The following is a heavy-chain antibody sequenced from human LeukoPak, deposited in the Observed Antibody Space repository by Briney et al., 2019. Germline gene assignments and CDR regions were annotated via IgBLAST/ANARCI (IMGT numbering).Heavy chain of an antibody. Sequence: PSETLSLTCAVYGGSFSGYYWSWIRQPPGKGLEWIGEINHSGSTNYNPSLKSRVTISVDTSKNQFSLKLSSVTAADTAVYYCAREASSGYYAYYFDYWGQGTLVTVSS. J-gene: IGHJ4*02. V-gene: IGHV4-34*01. D-gene: IGHD3-22*01. CDR1: GGSFSGYY. CDR3: AREASSGYYAYYFDY. CDR2: INHSGST.